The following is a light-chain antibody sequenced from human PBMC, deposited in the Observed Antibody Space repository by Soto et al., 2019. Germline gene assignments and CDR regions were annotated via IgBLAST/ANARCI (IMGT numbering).Light chain of an antibody. Sequence: QSALTQPASVSASPGQSITISFTGTSSDVGGYNYVSGYQQHPGKAPKLIIYEVNNRPSGVSNRFSGSKSGNTAYLTISGLQPEDEADYYCTSYTSRNTYFFGSGTKLTVL. V-gene: IGLV2-14*01. CDR2: EVN. J-gene: IGLJ1*01. CDR3: TSYTSRNTYF. CDR1: SSDVGGYNY.